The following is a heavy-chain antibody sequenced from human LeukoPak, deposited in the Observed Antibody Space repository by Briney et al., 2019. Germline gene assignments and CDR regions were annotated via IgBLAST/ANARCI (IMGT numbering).Heavy chain of an antibody. J-gene: IGHJ4*02. CDR3: TRHGYSGYDVDY. V-gene: IGHV3-73*01. D-gene: IGHD5-12*01. CDR2: IRSKANSYAT. CDR1: GFTLSGSA. Sequence: GGSLKLYCAASGFTLSGSAMHWVGQASGKGLDWVGRIRSKANSYATAYAASVKGRFTISRDDSKNTAYLQMNSLQTEDTAVYYCTRHGYSGYDVDYWGQGTLVTVSS.